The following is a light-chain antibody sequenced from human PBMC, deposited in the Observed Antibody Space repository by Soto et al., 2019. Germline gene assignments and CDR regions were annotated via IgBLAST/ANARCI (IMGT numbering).Light chain of an antibody. CDR2: DAS. V-gene: IGKV1-5*01. CDR3: QQSYNIPRT. J-gene: IGKJ5*01. Sequence: GDRVTITCRASQSISTWLAWYQQEPGKAPKLLIYDASSLESGVPSRFSGSGSGTEFTLTISSLQPEDFATYYCQQSYNIPRTFGQGTRLEIK. CDR1: QSISTW.